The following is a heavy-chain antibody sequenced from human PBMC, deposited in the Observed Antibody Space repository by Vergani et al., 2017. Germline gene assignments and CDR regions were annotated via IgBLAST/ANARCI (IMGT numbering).Heavy chain of an antibody. Sequence: EVQLLESGGGLVQPGGSLRLSCAASGFTFSSYAMSWVRQAPGKGLEWVSAISGSGGSTYYADSVKGRFTISRDNSKNTLYLQMNSLRAEDTAVYYCAKHRSGSYIPTVRYYMDVWGKGTTVTVSS. J-gene: IGHJ6*03. V-gene: IGHV3-23*01. CDR2: ISGSGGST. CDR3: AKHRSGSYIPTVRYYMDV. D-gene: IGHD1-26*01. CDR1: GFTFSSYA.